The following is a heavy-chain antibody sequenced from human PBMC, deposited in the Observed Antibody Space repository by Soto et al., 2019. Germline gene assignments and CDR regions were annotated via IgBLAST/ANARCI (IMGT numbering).Heavy chain of an antibody. CDR3: AKDLLSLNYDSSFHDY. J-gene: IGHJ4*02. CDR2: ISYDGSNK. Sequence: GGSLRLSCAASGFTFSSYGMHWVRQAPGKGLEWVAVISYDGSNKYYADSVKGRFTISRDNSKNTLYLQMNSLRAEDTAVYYCAKDLLSLNYDSSFHDYWGQGTLVTVSS. D-gene: IGHD3-22*01. V-gene: IGHV3-30*18. CDR1: GFTFSSYG.